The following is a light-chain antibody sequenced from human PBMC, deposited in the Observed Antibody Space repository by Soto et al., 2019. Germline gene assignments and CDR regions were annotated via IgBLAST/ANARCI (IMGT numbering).Light chain of an antibody. Sequence: ETVLTQSPATLSLSPGETATLSCRASQSVDIYVAGYQQNPGQAPRLLIWDASNRATGIPARFSGSGSGTDFTLTISSLEPEDFAVYYCQQRKYWPPLTFGQGTRLEI. J-gene: IGKJ5*01. CDR3: QQRKYWPPLT. V-gene: IGKV3-11*01. CDR2: DAS. CDR1: QSVDIY.